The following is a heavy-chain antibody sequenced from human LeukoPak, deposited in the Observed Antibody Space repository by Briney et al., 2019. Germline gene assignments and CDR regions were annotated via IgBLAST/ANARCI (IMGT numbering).Heavy chain of an antibody. CDR1: GYTFTSYY. J-gene: IGHJ4*02. V-gene: IGHV1-46*01. CDR3: ARESSGSYYFDY. D-gene: IGHD3-10*01. Sequence: GASVKVSCKSSGYTFTSYYMHWVRQAPGQGLEWMGIINPSGGSTSYAQKFQGRVTMTRDTSTGTVYMELSSLRSEDTAVYYCARESSGSYYFDYWGQGTLVTVSS. CDR2: INPSGGST.